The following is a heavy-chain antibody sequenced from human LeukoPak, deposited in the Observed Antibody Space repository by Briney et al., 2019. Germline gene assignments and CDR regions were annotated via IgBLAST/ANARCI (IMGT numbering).Heavy chain of an antibody. CDR3: ARDSDY. Sequence: SETLSLTCTVSGGSISSGSYYWSWVRQPAGKGLEWIGRIYTSGSTIYNPSLKSRVTISVDTPKNQFSLKLSPVTAADTAVYYCARDSDYWGQGTLVTVSS. V-gene: IGHV4-61*02. CDR1: GGSISSGSYY. CDR2: IYTSGST. J-gene: IGHJ4*02.